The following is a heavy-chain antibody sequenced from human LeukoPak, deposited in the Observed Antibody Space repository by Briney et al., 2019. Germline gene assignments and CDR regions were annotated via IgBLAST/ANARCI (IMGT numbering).Heavy chain of an antibody. CDR1: GFSFSTYW. CDR3: GRDSFETDIDY. CDR2: IKEDGSET. D-gene: IGHD1-14*01. V-gene: IGHV3-7*01. Sequence: PGGSLRLSCAASGFSFSTYWMSWVRQAPGKGLGWVANIKEDGSETYYVDSLRGRFTISRDNVKNSLYLQINSLRAEDTAVYYCGRDSFETDIDYWGQGTLVTVSS. J-gene: IGHJ4*02.